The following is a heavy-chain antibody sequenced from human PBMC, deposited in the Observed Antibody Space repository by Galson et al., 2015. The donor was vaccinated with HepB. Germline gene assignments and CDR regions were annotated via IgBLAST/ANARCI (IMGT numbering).Heavy chain of an antibody. CDR1: GFTFSSYS. J-gene: IGHJ4*02. CDR2: ISSSSSTI. D-gene: IGHD3-22*01. CDR3: ARDLVLAYYYDSSGYYLY. Sequence: SLRLSCAASGFTFSSYSMNWVRQAPGKGLEWVSYISSSSSTIYYADSVKGRFTISRDNAKNSLYLQMNSLRDEDTAVYYCARDLVLAYYYDSSGYYLYWGQGTLVTVSS. V-gene: IGHV3-48*02.